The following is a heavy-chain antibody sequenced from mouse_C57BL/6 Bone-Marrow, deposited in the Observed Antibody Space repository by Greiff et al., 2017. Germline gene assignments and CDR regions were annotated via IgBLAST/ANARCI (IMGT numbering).Heavy chain of an antibody. J-gene: IGHJ3*01. CDR3: ARSYYDYDGVAY. D-gene: IGHD2-4*01. CDR2: IWSGGST. Sequence: VQLQQSGPGLVQPSQRLSITCTVSGFSLTSYGVHWVRQSPGKGLEWLGVIWSGGSTDYTAAFISRLSISNDNSKSQVFFKMNSLQADDTAIYYCARSYYDYDGVAYWGQGTLVTVSA. V-gene: IGHV2-2*01. CDR1: GFSLTSYG.